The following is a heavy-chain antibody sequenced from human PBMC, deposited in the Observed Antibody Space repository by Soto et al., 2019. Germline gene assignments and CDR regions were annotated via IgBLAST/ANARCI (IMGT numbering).Heavy chain of an antibody. CDR2: ISHSGSA. V-gene: IGHV4-38-2*01. CDR1: GYSISSDYY. J-gene: IGHJ4*02. CDR3: ARGLSGGFDY. Sequence: SETLSLTCAVSGYSISSDYYWGWIRQPPGKGLEWIGSISHSGSAYYNPSLKTRVTMSVDTSKNQFSLKLSSVTAADTALYYCARGLSGGFDYWGQGTLVTVSS. D-gene: IGHD7-27*01.